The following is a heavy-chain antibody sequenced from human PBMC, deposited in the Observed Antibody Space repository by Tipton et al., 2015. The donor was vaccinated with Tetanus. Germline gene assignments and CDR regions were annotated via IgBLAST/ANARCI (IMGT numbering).Heavy chain of an antibody. CDR3: AREADGSGGSCFSGDFDN. Sequence: SLRLSCAASGFIFSSYGIHWVRQAPGKGLEWVAVSWYDGTDQYYADSVKGRFTISRDNSKNTLYLQMNSLRAEDTALYYCAREADGSGGSCFSGDFDNWGQGTQVTVSS. J-gene: IGHJ4*02. CDR1: GFIFSSYG. CDR2: SWYDGTDQ. D-gene: IGHD2-15*01. V-gene: IGHV3-33*01.